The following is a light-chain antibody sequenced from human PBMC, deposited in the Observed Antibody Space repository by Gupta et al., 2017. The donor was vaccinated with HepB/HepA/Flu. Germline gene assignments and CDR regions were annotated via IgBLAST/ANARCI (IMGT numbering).Light chain of an antibody. Sequence: QIVVTQDPSLSVSPGGTVTLTCASSTGAVTSAYYPNWFQQKPGQAPRALIYTVSNKHSWTPARFSGSLLGGKAALTLSGVQTEDEAEYYCLLYSGGWVFGGGTKLTVL. CDR1: TGAVTSAYY. CDR3: LLYSGGWV. J-gene: IGLJ3*02. CDR2: TVS. V-gene: IGLV7-43*01.